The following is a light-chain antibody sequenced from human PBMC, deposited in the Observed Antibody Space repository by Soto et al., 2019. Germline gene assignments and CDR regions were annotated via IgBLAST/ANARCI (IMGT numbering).Light chain of an antibody. Sequence: QSALTRPASVSGSPGQSITISCTGTSSDVGKYNLVSWYQEHPGKAPKLMIYEGSKRPSGVSNRFSGSKSGNTASLTISGLQAEDEADYYCCSYAGSNTWVFGGGTKVTVL. CDR1: SSDVGKYNL. CDR2: EGS. J-gene: IGLJ3*02. V-gene: IGLV2-23*01. CDR3: CSYAGSNTWV.